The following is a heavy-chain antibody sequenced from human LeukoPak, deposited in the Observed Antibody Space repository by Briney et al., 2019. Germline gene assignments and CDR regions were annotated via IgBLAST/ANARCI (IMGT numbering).Heavy chain of an antibody. V-gene: IGHV7-4-1*02. CDR3: ARLRVPAAIKEVDAFDI. D-gene: IGHD2-2*02. J-gene: IGHJ3*02. CDR2: INTNTGNP. Sequence: ASVKVSCKASGYTFTGYYMHWVRQAPGQGLEWMGWINTNTGNPTYAQGFTGRFVFSLDTSVSTAYLQISSLKAEDTAVYYCARLRVPAAIKEVDAFDIWGQGTMVTVSS. CDR1: GYTFTGYY.